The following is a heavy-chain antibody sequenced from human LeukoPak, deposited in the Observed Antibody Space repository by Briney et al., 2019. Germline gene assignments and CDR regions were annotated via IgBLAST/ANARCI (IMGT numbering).Heavy chain of an antibody. J-gene: IGHJ6*03. CDR3: AREDPSGYYYYMDV. CDR1: GASISSYY. CDR2: IYYSGST. Sequence: PSETLSLTCTVSGASISSYYWSWIRQPPGKGLEWIGYIYYSGSTNYNPSLKSRVTISVDTSKNQFSLKLSSVTAADTAVYYCAREDPSGYYYYMDVWGKGTTVTVSS. V-gene: IGHV4-59*01. D-gene: IGHD3-10*01.